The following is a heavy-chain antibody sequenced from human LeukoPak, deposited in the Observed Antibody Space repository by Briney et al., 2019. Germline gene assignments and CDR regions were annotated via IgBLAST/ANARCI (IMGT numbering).Heavy chain of an antibody. Sequence: ASVKVSCKASGYTFTGYYMHWVRQAPGQGLEWMGWINPNSGGTNYAQKFQGRVTMTRDTSISTAYMELSRLRSDDTAVYYCARDSQTQHVYSRIYYYYYMDVWGKGTTVTVSS. CDR3: ARDSQTQHVYSRIYYYYYMDV. CDR2: INPNSGGT. J-gene: IGHJ6*03. D-gene: IGHD4-11*01. CDR1: GYTFTGYY. V-gene: IGHV1-2*02.